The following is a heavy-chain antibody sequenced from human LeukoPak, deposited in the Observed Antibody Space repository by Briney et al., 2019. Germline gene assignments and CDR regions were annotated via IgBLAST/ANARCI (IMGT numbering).Heavy chain of an antibody. CDR2: VYVDGTP. Sequence: GGSLRLSCAVSGFTVTSTYMSWGRQAPGKGLEWVSVVYVDGTPYHADSVKGRFTLSRDKSRNSLYLQMDSLRAEDTAVYYCAGYVRTYPYWGRGTLVTVSS. V-gene: IGHV3-66*02. CDR3: AGYVRTYPY. D-gene: IGHD3-10*02. CDR1: GFTVTSTY. J-gene: IGHJ4*02.